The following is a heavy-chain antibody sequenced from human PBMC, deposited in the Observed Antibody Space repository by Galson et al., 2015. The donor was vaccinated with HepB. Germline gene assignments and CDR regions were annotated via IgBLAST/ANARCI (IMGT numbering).Heavy chain of an antibody. J-gene: IGHJ4*02. CDR1: GFSFSVYW. D-gene: IGHD3-10*01. CDR2: IRYDEYEY. CDR3: VRDRTYKGGNFFDF. Sequence: SCAASGFSFSVYWMSWIRQAPGKRPEWVANIRYDEYEYYYADFVKGRFTIPRDNARNSVFLQMSSLRRDDTAVYYCVRDRTYKGGNFFDFWGQGALVTVSS. V-gene: IGHV3-7*03.